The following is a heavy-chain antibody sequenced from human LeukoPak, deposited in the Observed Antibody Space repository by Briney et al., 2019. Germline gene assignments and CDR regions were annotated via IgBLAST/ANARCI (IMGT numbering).Heavy chain of an antibody. CDR1: GGSFSTYY. J-gene: IGHJ4*02. CDR2: INHSGST. Sequence: PSETLSLTCAVYGGSFSTYYWNWIRQPPGKGLEWIGEINHSGSTNYNPSLKSRVTISVDTSKNQFSLKLSSVTAADTAVYYCARGRNFFHWGQGTLVTVSS. CDR3: ARGRNFFH. D-gene: IGHD1-14*01. V-gene: IGHV4-34*01.